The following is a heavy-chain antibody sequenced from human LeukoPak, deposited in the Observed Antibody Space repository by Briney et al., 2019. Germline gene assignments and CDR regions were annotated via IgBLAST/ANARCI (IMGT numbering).Heavy chain of an antibody. CDR3: ARASGASGSPLPYYYYGMDV. D-gene: IGHD3-22*01. V-gene: IGHV4-59*01. J-gene: IGHJ6*02. CDR1: GGSISSYY. Sequence: SETLSLTCTVSGGSISSYYWSWIRQPPGKGLEWIGYIYYSGSTNYNPSLKSRVTISVDTSKNQFSLKLSSVTAADTAVYYCARASGASGSPLPYYYYGMDVWGQGTTVTVSS. CDR2: IYYSGST.